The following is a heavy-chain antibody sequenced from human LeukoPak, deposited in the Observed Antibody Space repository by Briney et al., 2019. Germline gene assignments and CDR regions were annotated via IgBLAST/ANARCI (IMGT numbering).Heavy chain of an antibody. CDR1: GASIRSGDYY. Sequence: SETLSLTCTVSGASIRSGDYYWSWIRQPPGKGLEWIGYIYDSGSTNYNPSLKNRVTISVDTSKNQFSLKLSSVTAADTAVYYCARGPWDITFFDYWGQGTLVTVSS. V-gene: IGHV4-61*08. CDR3: ARGPWDITFFDY. J-gene: IGHJ4*02. CDR2: IYDSGST. D-gene: IGHD3-16*01.